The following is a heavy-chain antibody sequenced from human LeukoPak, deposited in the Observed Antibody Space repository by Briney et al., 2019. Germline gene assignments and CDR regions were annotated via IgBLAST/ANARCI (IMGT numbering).Heavy chain of an antibody. J-gene: IGHJ4*02. V-gene: IGHV1-69*04. CDR2: IIPILGIA. Sequence: ASVKVSCKASGGTFSSYAISWVRQAPGQGLEWMGRIIPILGIANYAQKFQGRVTITADKSTSTAYMALSSLRSEDTAVYYCARDVRWLQSDYWGQGTLVTVSS. D-gene: IGHD5-24*01. CDR1: GGTFSSYA. CDR3: ARDVRWLQSDY.